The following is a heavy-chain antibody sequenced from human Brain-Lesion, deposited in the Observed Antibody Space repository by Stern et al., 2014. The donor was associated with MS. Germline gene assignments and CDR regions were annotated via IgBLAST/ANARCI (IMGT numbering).Heavy chain of an antibody. D-gene: IGHD3-3*01. V-gene: IGHV1-2*02. J-gene: IGHJ6*02. CDR1: GYIFTGYY. CDR2: VNPNTGGT. Sequence: VQLVESGAEVKKPGASVKVSCKTSGYIFTGYYIHWVRQAPGQGLEWMAWVNPNTGGTKYEQTFQGRVTMSRDTYINTADVAMSSLTSDDTAVYYCARDQRGITIFGVVTDYYYLGMDVWGQGTTVTVSS. CDR3: ARDQRGITIFGVVTDYYYLGMDV.